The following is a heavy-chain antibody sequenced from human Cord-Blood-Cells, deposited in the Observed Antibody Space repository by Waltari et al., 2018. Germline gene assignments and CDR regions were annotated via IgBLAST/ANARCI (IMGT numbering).Heavy chain of an antibody. CDR3: ARGRVYSSSPSCYYYYGMDV. CDR1: GGSFSGYY. D-gene: IGHD2-2*01. V-gene: IGHV4-34*01. CDR2: INHSGST. Sequence: WVAGLLKPSETLSLTCAVYGGSFSGYYWCWIRQPPGKGLEWIGEINHSGSTNYNPSLKSRVTISVDTSKNQLSLKLSSVTAADTAVYYCARGRVYSSSPSCYYYYGMDVWGQQTTVTVSS. J-gene: IGHJ6*02.